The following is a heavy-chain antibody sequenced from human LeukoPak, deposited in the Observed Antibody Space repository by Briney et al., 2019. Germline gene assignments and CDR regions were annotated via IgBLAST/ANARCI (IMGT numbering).Heavy chain of an antibody. Sequence: GGSLRLSCAASGFTFSINAMSWVRQAPEKGLECVSTTSGSGGSTDYADSVKGRFTISRDNSKNTLYLQICSLRAEDTAAYYCAKAYGSGWAPFDYWGQGTLVTVSS. CDR3: AKAYGSGWAPFDY. J-gene: IGHJ4*02. D-gene: IGHD6-19*01. CDR2: TSGSGGST. CDR1: GFTFSINA. V-gene: IGHV3-23*01.